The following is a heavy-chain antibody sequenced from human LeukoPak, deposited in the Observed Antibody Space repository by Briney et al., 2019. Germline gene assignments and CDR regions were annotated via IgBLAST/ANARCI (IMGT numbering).Heavy chain of an antibody. D-gene: IGHD3-16*02. CDR3: KDDYVWGSYRPGGDAFDI. J-gene: IGHJ3*02. Sequence: GGSLRLSCAASGFTFSNAWMSWVRQAPGKGLEWVGRIKSKTDGGTTDYAAPVKGRFTISRDDSKNTLYLQMNSLKTEDTAVYYCKDDYVWGSYRPGGDAFDIWGQGTMVTASS. CDR2: IKSKTDGGTT. CDR1: GFTFSNAW. V-gene: IGHV3-15*01.